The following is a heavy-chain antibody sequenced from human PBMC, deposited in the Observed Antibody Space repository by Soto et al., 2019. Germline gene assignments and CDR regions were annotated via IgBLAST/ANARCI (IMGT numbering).Heavy chain of an antibody. CDR1: GGAISSYY. CDR3: ARSYGSGSYYDYYYGMDV. CDR2: IYHSGSS. J-gene: IGHJ6*02. D-gene: IGHD3-10*01. V-gene: IGHV4-59*01. Sequence: PESLSLTCSVSGGAISSYYWSWIRQFPGKGLEWLGYIYHSGSSQYNPSLTSRVTIPVDTSKNQLSLRLSSVTAADTVVYYCARSYGSGSYYDYYYGMDVWGQGTTVTVSS.